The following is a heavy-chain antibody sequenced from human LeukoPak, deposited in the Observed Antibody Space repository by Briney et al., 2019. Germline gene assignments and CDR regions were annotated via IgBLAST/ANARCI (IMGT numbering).Heavy chain of an antibody. J-gene: IGHJ4*02. CDR1: GYSFTSYW. V-gene: IGHV5-51*01. CDR2: IFPGDSDT. Sequence: GESLKISCKGSGYSFTSYWIGWVRQKPGKGLEWMGIIFPGDSDTRYSPSFQGQVTISADKSISTAYLQWNSLKASDTAMYYCARRLTYDSRAYYCLDYWGQGTLVTVSS. CDR3: ARRLTYDSRAYYCLDY. D-gene: IGHD3-22*01.